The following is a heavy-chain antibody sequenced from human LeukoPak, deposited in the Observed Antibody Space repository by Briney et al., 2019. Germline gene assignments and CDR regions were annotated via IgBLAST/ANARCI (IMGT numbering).Heavy chain of an antibody. CDR3: ARDTAEYYFDY. CDR2: IIPIFGTA. V-gene: IGHV1-69*13. CDR1: GGTFISYA. Sequence: ASVKVSCKASGGTFISYAISWVRQAPGQGLEWMGGIIPIFGTANYAQKFQGRVTITADESTSTAYMELSSLRSEDTAVYYCARDTAEYYFDYWGQGTLVTVSS. D-gene: IGHD5-18*01. J-gene: IGHJ4*02.